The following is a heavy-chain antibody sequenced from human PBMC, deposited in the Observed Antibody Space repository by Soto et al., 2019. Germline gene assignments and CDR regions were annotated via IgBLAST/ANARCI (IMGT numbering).Heavy chain of an antibody. Sequence: EVQLLESGGGLVQPGGSLRLSCAASGFTFSSYAMSWVRQAPGKGLEWVSAISGSGGSTYYADSVKGRFTISRDNSNNTLYLQMNSLRAEDTAVYYCAKFAQWELLGRVKPLFYFDYWGQGTLVTVSS. D-gene: IGHD1-26*01. CDR3: AKFAQWELLGRVKPLFYFDY. J-gene: IGHJ4*02. V-gene: IGHV3-23*01. CDR2: ISGSGGST. CDR1: GFTFSSYA.